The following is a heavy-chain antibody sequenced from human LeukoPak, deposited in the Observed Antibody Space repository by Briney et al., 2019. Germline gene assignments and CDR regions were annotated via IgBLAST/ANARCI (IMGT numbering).Heavy chain of an antibody. CDR3: ARHGIVGATLDSPLDY. CDR1: GGSMRSYY. Sequence: SETLSLTCTVSGGSMRSYYWIWIRQPPGKGLEWIGYIDYTGRSKDNPSLKSRVTISVDMSKNQFSLKLRSVTAADTGVYYCARHGIVGATLDSPLDYWGQGTLVTVSS. CDR2: IDYTGRS. D-gene: IGHD1-26*01. J-gene: IGHJ4*02. V-gene: IGHV4-59*01.